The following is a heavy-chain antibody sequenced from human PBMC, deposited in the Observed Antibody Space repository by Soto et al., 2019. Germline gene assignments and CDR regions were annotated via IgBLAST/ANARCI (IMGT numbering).Heavy chain of an antibody. Sequence: GGSLRLSCAASGFTFSSYGMHWVRQAPGKGLEWVAVISYDGSNKYYADSVKGRFTISRDNSKNTLYLQMNSLRAEDTAVYYCAHPRTWMTTVTTFDYWAREPWSPSPQ. CDR3: AHPRTWMTTVTTFDY. CDR2: ISYDGSNK. V-gene: IGHV3-30*03. D-gene: IGHD4-17*01. CDR1: GFTFSSYG. J-gene: IGHJ4*02.